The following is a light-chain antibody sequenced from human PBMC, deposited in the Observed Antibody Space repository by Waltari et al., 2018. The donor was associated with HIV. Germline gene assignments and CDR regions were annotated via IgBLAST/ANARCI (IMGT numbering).Light chain of an antibody. Sequence: SSVLTQPPSVSVAPGQTVSMTCEGNTVGSKDVHWYQQKPGQAPVLVVYDDSDRPSGIPERFSGSKSGNTATLSISGVEVGDGADYYCQVWDIISAYVIFGGGTKLTVL. CDR2: DDS. CDR3: QVWDIISAYVI. V-gene: IGLV3-21*02. J-gene: IGLJ2*01. CDR1: TVGSKD.